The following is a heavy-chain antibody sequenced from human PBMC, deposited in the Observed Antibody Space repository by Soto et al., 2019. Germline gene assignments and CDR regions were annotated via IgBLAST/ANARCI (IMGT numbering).Heavy chain of an antibody. CDR2: IYYSGST. CDR3: ARTPIAAAGNRWFDP. V-gene: IGHV4-39*01. D-gene: IGHD6-13*01. CDR1: VGSISSSSYY. J-gene: IGHJ5*02. Sequence: PSETLSLTCTFSVGSISSSSYYWGWIRQPPGKGLEWIGSIYYSGSTYYNPSLKSRVTISVDTSKNQFSLKLSSVTAADTAVYYCARTPIAAAGNRWFDPWGQGTLFTVSS.